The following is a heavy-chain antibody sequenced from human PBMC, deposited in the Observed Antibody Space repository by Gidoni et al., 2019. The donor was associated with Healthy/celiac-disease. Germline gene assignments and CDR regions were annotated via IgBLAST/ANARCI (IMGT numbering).Heavy chain of an antibody. J-gene: IGHJ4*02. CDR1: GGSISSYY. V-gene: IGHV4-59*01. CDR2: IYYSGST. Sequence: QVQLQESGPGLVKPSETLSLTCTVSGGSISSYYWSWIRQPPGKGLEWIGYIYYSGSTNYNPSLKSRVTISVDTSKNQFSLKLSSVTAADTAVYYCARGGVYDSIASTPFDYWGQGTLVTVSS. D-gene: IGHD3-22*01. CDR3: ARGGVYDSIASTPFDY.